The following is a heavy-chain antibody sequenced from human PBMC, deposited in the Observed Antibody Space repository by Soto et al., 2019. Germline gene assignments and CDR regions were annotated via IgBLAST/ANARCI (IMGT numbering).Heavy chain of an antibody. CDR3: AKDRASRYFQH. J-gene: IGHJ1*01. D-gene: IGHD3-10*01. CDR2: ISYDGSNK. CDR1: GFTFSSYG. Sequence: QVQLVESGGGAVQPGRSLRLSCAASGFTFSSYGMHWVRQAPGKGLEWVAVISYDGSNKYYADSVKGRFTISRDNSKNTLYLQMNSLGAEDTAVYYCAKDRASRYFQHWGQGTLVTVSS. V-gene: IGHV3-30*18.